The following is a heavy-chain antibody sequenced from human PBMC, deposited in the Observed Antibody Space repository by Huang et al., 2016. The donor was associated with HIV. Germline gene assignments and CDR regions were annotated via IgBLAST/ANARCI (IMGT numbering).Heavy chain of an antibody. Sequence: QLTLKESGPSLVKPTQTLTLTCTFSGFSLSTSGVAVGWIRQPPGKALEWLGNSSWDEDRRYIPTRKSRLAITKDTSNKQVVLTLTNVDRVDTGTYYCAHRRVVQYHPTDYRRPVEAFDVWGQGTMVSVSS. V-gene: IGHV2-5*02. CDR1: GFSLSTSGVA. D-gene: IGHD2-2*01. CDR2: SSWDEDR. J-gene: IGHJ3*01. CDR3: AHRRVVQYHPTDYRRPVEAFDV.